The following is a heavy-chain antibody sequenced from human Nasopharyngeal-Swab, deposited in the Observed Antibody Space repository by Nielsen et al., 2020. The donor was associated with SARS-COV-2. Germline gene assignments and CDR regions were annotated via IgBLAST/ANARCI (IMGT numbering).Heavy chain of an antibody. Sequence: GGSLRLSCAASGFTVSSNYMSWVRQAPGKGLEWVSVIYSGGSTYYADSVKSRFTISRDNSKNTLYLQMNSLRAEDTAVYYSGTTPAGTYYYYMDVWGKGTTVTVSS. D-gene: IGHD2/OR15-2a*01. J-gene: IGHJ6*03. CDR2: IYSGGST. CDR1: GFTVSSNY. V-gene: IGHV3-66*01. CDR3: GTTPAGTYYYYMDV.